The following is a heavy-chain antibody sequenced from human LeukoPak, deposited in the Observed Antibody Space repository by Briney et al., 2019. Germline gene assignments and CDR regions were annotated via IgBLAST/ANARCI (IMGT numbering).Heavy chain of an antibody. J-gene: IGHJ6*02. CDR1: GGTFSSYA. Sequence: SVTVSCKASGGTFSSYAISWVRQAPGQGLEWMGGIIPIFGTANYAQKFQGRVTITADESTSTAYMELSSLRSEDTAVYYCATRDSGYDRRVPLYYGMDVWGQGTTVTVSS. D-gene: IGHD5-12*01. CDR2: IIPIFGTA. CDR3: ATRDSGYDRRVPLYYGMDV. V-gene: IGHV1-69*13.